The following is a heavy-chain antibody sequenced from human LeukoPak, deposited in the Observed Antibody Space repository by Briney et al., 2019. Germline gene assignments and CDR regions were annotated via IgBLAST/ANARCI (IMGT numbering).Heavy chain of an antibody. J-gene: IGHJ4*02. CDR3: ARDNSALDY. CDR1: GGSVSSGDYY. CDR2: IYYCGST. Sequence: SETLSLTCSVSGGSVSSGDYYWNWIRQPPGEGLEWVGYIYYCGSTNYNPSLKSRLSISVDRFKNQFSLKLKSVTAADTAVYYCARDNSALDYWGQGTLVTVSS. V-gene: IGHV4-61*08. D-gene: IGHD2-21*01.